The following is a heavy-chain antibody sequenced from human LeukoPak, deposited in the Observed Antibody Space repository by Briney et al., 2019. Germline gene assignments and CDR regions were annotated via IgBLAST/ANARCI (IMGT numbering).Heavy chain of an antibody. Sequence: ASVKDSCKASGYTFAVYYMHWVRQTPGQGLEWMGWINPNSGGTNYAQKFQGRVTMTRDTSISTAYMELSRLRSDDTAVYYCARGLRYSSGRIVGYWGQGTLVTVSS. CDR2: INPNSGGT. J-gene: IGHJ4*02. CDR3: ARGLRYSSGRIVGY. CDR1: GYTFAVYY. V-gene: IGHV1-2*02. D-gene: IGHD6-19*01.